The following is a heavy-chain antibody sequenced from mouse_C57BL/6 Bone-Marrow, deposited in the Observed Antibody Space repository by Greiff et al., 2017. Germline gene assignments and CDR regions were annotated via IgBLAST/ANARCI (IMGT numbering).Heavy chain of an antibody. V-gene: IGHV1-26*01. CDR1: GYTFTDYY. J-gene: IGHJ3*01. Sequence: EVQLQQSGPELVKPGASVKISCKASGYTFTDYYMNWVKQSHGKSLEWIGDINPNNGGTSYNQKFKGKATLTVDKSSSTAYMELRSLTSEVSAVYYCARYHYGSSYALAYWGQGTLVTVSA. CDR3: ARYHYGSSYALAY. D-gene: IGHD1-1*01. CDR2: INPNNGGT.